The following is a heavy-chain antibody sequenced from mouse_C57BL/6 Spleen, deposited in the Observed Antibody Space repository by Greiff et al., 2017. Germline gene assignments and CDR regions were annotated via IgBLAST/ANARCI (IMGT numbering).Heavy chain of an antibody. J-gene: IGHJ4*01. Sequence: VHLHQSGPELVRPGASVKLSCKASGYAFSSSGINWVKQRPGKGLEWIVRIYPRDGDTNYNEKFKGKATLTADKSSSTAYMQLSSLTSEDSAVYFCASDDYAMYYWGKGTSVTVYS. CDR3: ASDDYAMYY. CDR1: GYAFSSSG. CDR2: IYPRDGDT. V-gene: IGHV1-82*01.